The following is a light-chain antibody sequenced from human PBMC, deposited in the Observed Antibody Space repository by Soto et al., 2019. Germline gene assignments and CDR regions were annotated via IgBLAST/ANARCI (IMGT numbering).Light chain of an antibody. J-gene: IGLJ1*01. CDR2: DVS. V-gene: IGLV2-14*01. CDR1: SSDVGGYNY. CDR3: SSYTSSSTLLSG. Sequence: QSALTQPASVSGSPGQSITISCTGTSSDVGGYNYVSWYQQHPGKAPKLMIYDVSNRPSGVSNRFSGSKSGNTASLTISGLQAEDEADYYCSSYTSSSTLLSGFGTGTKVTVL.